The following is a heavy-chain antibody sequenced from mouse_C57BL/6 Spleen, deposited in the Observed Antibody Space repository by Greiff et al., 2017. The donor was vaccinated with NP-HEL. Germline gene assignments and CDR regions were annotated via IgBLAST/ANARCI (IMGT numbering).Heavy chain of an antibody. V-gene: IGHV1-26*01. CDR1: GYTFTDYY. CDR2: INPNNGGT. Sequence: EVQLQQSGPELVKPGASVKISCKASGYTFTDYYMNWVKQSHGKSLEWIGDINPNNGGTSYNQKFKGKATLTVDKSSSTAYMELRSLTSEDSAVYYCARMGPLGLWGQGTSVTVSS. J-gene: IGHJ4*01. CDR3: ARMGPLGL. D-gene: IGHD3-3*01.